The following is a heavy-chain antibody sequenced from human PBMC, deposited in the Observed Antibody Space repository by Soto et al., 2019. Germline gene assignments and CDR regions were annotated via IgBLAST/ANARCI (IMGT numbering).Heavy chain of an antibody. CDR3: ARGGPGYSGYDPYGAFDI. V-gene: IGHV4-31*03. J-gene: IGHJ3*02. D-gene: IGHD5-12*01. CDR2: IYYSGST. Sequence: QVQLQESGPGLVKPSQTLSLTCTVSGGSISSGGYYWSWIRQHPGKGLEWIGYIYYSGSTYYNPPLKSRVTTSVDTSKNQFSLKLSSVTAADTAVYYCARGGPGYSGYDPYGAFDIWGQGTMVTVSS. CDR1: GGSISSGGYY.